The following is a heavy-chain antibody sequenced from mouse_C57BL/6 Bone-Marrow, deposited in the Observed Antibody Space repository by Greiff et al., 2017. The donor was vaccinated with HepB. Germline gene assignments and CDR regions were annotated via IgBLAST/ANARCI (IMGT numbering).Heavy chain of an antibody. CDR1: GFTFSSYG. V-gene: IGHV5-6*01. CDR2: ISSGGSYT. Sequence: EVKLVESGGDLVKPGGSLKLSCAASGFTFSSYGRSWVRQTPDKRLEWVATISSGGSYTYYPDSVKGRFTISRDNAKNTLYLQMSSLKSEDTAMYYCAGSYWGQGTLVTVSA. J-gene: IGHJ3*01. CDR3: AGSY.